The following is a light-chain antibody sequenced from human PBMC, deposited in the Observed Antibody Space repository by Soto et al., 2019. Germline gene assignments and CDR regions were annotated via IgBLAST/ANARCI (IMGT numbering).Light chain of an antibody. CDR3: MQSIQLPWT. V-gene: IGKV2D-29*02. CDR2: EVS. J-gene: IGKJ1*01. Sequence: EIVMTQTPLSLPVTPGEPASISCRSSHSLLRSHDGNTYLDWYLQKPGQSPQLLIYEVSNRFSGVPDRFSGSGSGTDFTLKISRVEAEDVGVYYCMQSIQLPWTFGQGTKVDIK. CDR1: HSLLRSHDGNTY.